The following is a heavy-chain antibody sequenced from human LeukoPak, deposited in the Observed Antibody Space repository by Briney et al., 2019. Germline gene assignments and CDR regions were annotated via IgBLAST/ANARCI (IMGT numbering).Heavy chain of an antibody. V-gene: IGHV4-59*01. D-gene: IGHD2-8*01. CDR2: IYYSGST. J-gene: IGHJ3*02. CDR1: GGSISSYY. Sequence: SETLSLTCTVSGGSISSYYWSWIRQPPGKGLEWIGYIYYSGSTNYNPSLKSRVTISVDTSKNQFSLKLSSVIAADTAVYYCARARTYDAFDIWGQGTMVTVSS. CDR3: ARARTYDAFDI.